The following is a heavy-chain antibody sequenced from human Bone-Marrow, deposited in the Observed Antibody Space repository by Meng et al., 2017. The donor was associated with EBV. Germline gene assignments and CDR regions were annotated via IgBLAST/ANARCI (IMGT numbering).Heavy chain of an antibody. D-gene: IGHD5-24*01. CDR3: ARGLMRSPPDY. CDR1: GFTLSSYA. CDR2: ISYDGSNK. V-gene: IGHV3-30-3*01. J-gene: IGHJ4*02. Sequence: VQLVESGGGXGQPGRSLSLSCAASGFTLSSYAMHWVRQAPGKGLEWVAVISYDGSNKYYADSVKGRFTISRDNSKNTLYLQMNSLRAEDTAVYYCARGLMRSPPDYWGQGTRVTVAS.